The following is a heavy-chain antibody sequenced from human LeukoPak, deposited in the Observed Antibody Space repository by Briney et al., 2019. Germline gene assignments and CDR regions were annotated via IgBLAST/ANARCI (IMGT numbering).Heavy chain of an antibody. J-gene: IGHJ4*02. CDR3: AESAAADPFHPFFDY. Sequence: SETLSLTCTVSGYSISSGYYWGWIRQPPGKGLEWIGSIYHSGSTYYNPSLKSRVTISVDTSKNQFSLKLSSVTAADTAVYYCAESAAADPFHPFFDYWGQGTLVTVSS. V-gene: IGHV4-38-2*02. CDR1: GYSISSGYY. CDR2: IYHSGST. D-gene: IGHD6-13*01.